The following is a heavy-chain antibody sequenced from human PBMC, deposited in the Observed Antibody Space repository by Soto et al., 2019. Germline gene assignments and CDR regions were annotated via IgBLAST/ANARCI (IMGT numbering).Heavy chain of an antibody. CDR3: ARGYMGYSYAIFDY. CDR1: GGSINSYY. CDR2: IYYNGNT. V-gene: IGHV4-59*01. J-gene: IGHJ4*02. Sequence: PSETLSLTCNVSGGSINSYYWNWIRQPPGKGLEWIAYIYYNGNTDSNPSLESRVTISLDTPKNQLSLKLSSVTAADTAVYYCARGYMGYSYAIFDYWGKGTLVPVSS. D-gene: IGHD5-18*01.